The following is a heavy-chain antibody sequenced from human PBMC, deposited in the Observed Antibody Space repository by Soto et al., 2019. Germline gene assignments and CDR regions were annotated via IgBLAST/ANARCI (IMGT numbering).Heavy chain of an antibody. CDR3: ARDRVVGYDILTGYYKGAYYYYGMDV. D-gene: IGHD3-9*01. V-gene: IGHV4-59*01. CDR1: GGSISSYS. Sequence: LSLTCTVSGGSISSYSWSWIRQPPGKGPEWIGYIYYSGSTNNNPSLKTRVPISVDTSQNQFSLKLSSVTAADTAVYYCARDRVVGYDILTGYYKGAYYYYGMDVWGQGTTVTVSS. CDR2: IYYSGST. J-gene: IGHJ6*02.